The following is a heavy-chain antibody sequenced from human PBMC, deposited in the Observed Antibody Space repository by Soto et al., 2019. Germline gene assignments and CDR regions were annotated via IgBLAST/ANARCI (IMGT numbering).Heavy chain of an antibody. Sequence: GGSLRLSCAASAFTFSSYWMTWVRQSPGKGLEWVANIKQDGSEKYYVDSVKGRFTISRDNAYNSLYLQMNSLRAEDTAVYYCARGKWEIAYHYYGMEAWGQGTTVTVSS. V-gene: IGHV3-7*01. CDR1: AFTFSSYW. CDR2: IKQDGSEK. CDR3: ARGKWEIAYHYYGMEA. D-gene: IGHD1-26*01. J-gene: IGHJ6*02.